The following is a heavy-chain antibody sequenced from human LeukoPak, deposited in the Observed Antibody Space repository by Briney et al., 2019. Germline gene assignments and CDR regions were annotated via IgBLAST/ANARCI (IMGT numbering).Heavy chain of an antibody. CDR1: GGPISTHY. CDR3: ARGATFRGTYYMDV. V-gene: IGHV4-59*11. CDR2: NDYSGST. J-gene: IGHJ6*03. D-gene: IGHD3-10*01. Sequence: SETLSLTCIVSGGPISTHYWSWSRQPPGKGLEWIGYNDYSGSTNYNPSLKSRVTISVDTSKNQFSLKLNSVAAADTAVYYCARGATFRGTYYMDVWAKGPRSPSP.